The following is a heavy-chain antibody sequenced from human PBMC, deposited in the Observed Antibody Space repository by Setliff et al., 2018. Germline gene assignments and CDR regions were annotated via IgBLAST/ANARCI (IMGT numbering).Heavy chain of an antibody. CDR1: GYTFTSYA. V-gene: IGHV7-4-1*02. J-gene: IGHJ4*02. D-gene: IGHD3-3*01. Sequence: ASVKVSCKASGYTFTSYAMNWVRQAPGQGLEWMGWINTNTGNPMYAQGFTGRFVFSLDTSVSTAYLQISSLKAEDTAVYYCARAWYYNFWSGSQIDYWGQGTLVTVSS. CDR3: ARAWYYNFWSGSQIDY. CDR2: INTNTGNP.